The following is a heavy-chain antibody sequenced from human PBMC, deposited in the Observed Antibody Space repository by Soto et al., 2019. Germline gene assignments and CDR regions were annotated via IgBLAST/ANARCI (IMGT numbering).Heavy chain of an antibody. V-gene: IGHV4-61*01. CDR2: IYYSGST. D-gene: IGHD1-20*01. J-gene: IGHJ4*02. CDR1: GGSVSSGSYY. Sequence: SETLSLTCAVYGGSVSSGSYYWSWIRQPPGKGLEWIGYIYYSGSTNYNPSLKSRVTISVDTSKNQFSLKLSSVTAADTAVYYCARAPAYNWNDVYFDYWGQGTLVTVSS. CDR3: ARAPAYNWNDVYFDY.